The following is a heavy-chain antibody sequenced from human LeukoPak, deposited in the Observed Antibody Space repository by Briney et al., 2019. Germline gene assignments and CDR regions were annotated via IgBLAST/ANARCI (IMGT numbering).Heavy chain of an antibody. CDR1: GFIFSSYA. D-gene: IGHD3-22*01. CDR3: ATRPRDSSGYYLGAFDG. V-gene: IGHV3-23*01. J-gene: IGHJ3*01. Sequence: GGSLRLSCEASGFIFSSYAMAWVRQAPGKGLDWVSVIGASGADTYYSDSAKGRFTVSRDNSKDTLFLHMSSLRAEDTAVYLCATRPRDSSGYYLGAFDGWGQGTTVTVSS. CDR2: IGASGADT.